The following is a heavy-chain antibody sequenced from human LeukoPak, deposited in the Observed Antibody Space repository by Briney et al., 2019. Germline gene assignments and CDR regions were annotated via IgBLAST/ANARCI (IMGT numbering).Heavy chain of an antibody. CDR2: IQYDGSNK. J-gene: IGHJ4*02. D-gene: IGHD3-3*01. CDR3: AKDAVRFLEWLFYYFDY. V-gene: IGHV3-30*02. CDR1: GFTFSSYG. Sequence: PGGSLRLSCAASGFTFSSYGMHWVRQAPGKGLEWVAFIQYDGSNKYYADSVKGRFTISRDNSKNTLYLQMNSLRAEDTAVYYCAKDAVRFLEWLFYYFDYWGQGTLVTVSS.